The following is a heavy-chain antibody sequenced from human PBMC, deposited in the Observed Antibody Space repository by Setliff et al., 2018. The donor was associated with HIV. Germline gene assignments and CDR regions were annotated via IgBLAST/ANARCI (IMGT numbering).Heavy chain of an antibody. V-gene: IGHV3-15*01. J-gene: IGHJ4*02. CDR1: GLLFSDAW. Sequence: GGSLRLSCAVSGLLFSDAWMNWVRQIPGKGLEWVGRFKVTPGGGTTDYAAPVTGRFTISRDVSKNTLYLQMNSLKTEDTAVYYCTRTFFHSSGYYHNLQPFDYWGQGTLVTVSS. CDR3: TRTFFHSSGYYHNLQPFDY. D-gene: IGHD3-22*01. CDR2: FKVTPGGGTT.